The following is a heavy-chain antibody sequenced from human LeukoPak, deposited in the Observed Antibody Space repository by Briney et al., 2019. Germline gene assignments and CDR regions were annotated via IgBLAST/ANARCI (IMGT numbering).Heavy chain of an antibody. J-gene: IGHJ6*03. CDR2: ISTSGSST. Sequence: GGSLRLSCSASGFTFSSYGMHGVRQTPGRGREWCAGISTSGSSTDYASSVKGRFTISSDISDTTVYLQMNSLRAEDTAVYYCEKDGAAGGFDRATYYLDVWGKGTTVTVS. CDR1: GFTFSSYG. D-gene: IGHD6-25*01. CDR3: EKDGAAGGFDRATYYLDV. V-gene: IGHV3-23*01.